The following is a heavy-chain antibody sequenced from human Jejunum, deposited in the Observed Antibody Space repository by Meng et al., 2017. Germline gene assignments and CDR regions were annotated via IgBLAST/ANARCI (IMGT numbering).Heavy chain of an antibody. CDR3: AREDAGTRSSPDY. CDR2: IYSDGTT. D-gene: IGHD2-2*01. V-gene: IGHV3-66*02. CDR1: GLTVSSNY. Sequence: GESLKISCAASGLTVSSNYMSWVRQAPGKGLEWVSVIYSDGTTHYADSVKGRITISRDNSKNMLYLQMNGLRPEDTAVYYCAREDAGTRSSPDYWGQGTLVTVSS. J-gene: IGHJ4*02.